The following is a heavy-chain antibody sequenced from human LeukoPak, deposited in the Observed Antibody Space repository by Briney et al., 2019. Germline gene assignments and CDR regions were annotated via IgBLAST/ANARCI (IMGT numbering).Heavy chain of an antibody. V-gene: IGHV1-2*02. Sequence: ASVKVSCKASGYTFTGYYMHWVRQAPGQGLEWMGWINPNSGDSNIAQNFQIRVTMTRDKSISTIYMELRRLRFDDTAVYYCARDSVDGSGTYYNDSPDYWGQGTLVTVSS. J-gene: IGHJ4*02. CDR2: INPNSGDS. CDR1: GYTFTGYY. D-gene: IGHD3-10*01. CDR3: ARDSVDGSGTYYNDSPDY.